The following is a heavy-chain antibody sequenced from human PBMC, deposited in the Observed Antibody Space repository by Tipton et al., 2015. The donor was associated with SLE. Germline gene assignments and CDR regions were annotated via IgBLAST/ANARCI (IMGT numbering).Heavy chain of an antibody. D-gene: IGHD4-23*01. CDR2: ITSSSSYI. V-gene: IGHV3-21*01. CDR3: ARDDYGGKV. Sequence: SLRLSCAASGFTFSNAWMNWIRQAPGKGLEWVSSITSSSSYIYYADSVKGRFTISRDNAKNSLYLQMNSLRAEDTAVYYCARDDYGGKVWGQGTTVTVSS. CDR1: GFTFSNAW. J-gene: IGHJ6*02.